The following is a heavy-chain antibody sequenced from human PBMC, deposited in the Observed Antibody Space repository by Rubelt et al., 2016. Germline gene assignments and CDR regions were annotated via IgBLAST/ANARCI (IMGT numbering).Heavy chain of an antibody. CDR2: INHSGST. J-gene: IGHJ3*02. D-gene: IGHD6-19*01. Sequence: QVQLQQWGAGLLKPSETLSLTCAVYGGSFSGYYWSWIRQPPGKGLEWIGDINHSGSTNYNPSLKSRVTISVDTSKNQFALKLSSVTAADTAVYYCASGSSEWLMDAFDIWGQGTMVTVSS. CDR3: ASGSSEWLMDAFDI. CDR1: GGSFSGYY. V-gene: IGHV4-34*01.